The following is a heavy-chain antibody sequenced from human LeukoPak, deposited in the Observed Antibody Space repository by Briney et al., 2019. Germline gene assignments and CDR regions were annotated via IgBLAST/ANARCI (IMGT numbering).Heavy chain of an antibody. CDR1: GGSISSYL. Sequence: SETLSLTCTVSGGSISSYLWNWIRQPPGQRLQWIGYMSNTGITTYNPSLKSRVTISADTSKNQFSLILNSVTTTDTAVYYCAKASVSTAVLFDSWGQGTLVAVSS. V-gene: IGHV4-59*01. CDR2: MSNTGIT. CDR3: AKASVSTAVLFDS. D-gene: IGHD5/OR15-5a*01. J-gene: IGHJ4*02.